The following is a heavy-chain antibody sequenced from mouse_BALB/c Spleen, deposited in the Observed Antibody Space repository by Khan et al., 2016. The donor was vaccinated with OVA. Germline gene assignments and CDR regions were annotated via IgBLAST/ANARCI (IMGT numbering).Heavy chain of an antibody. Sequence: EVELVASGGGLVQPGGFRKLSCAASGFTFSNFGIHWVRQAPEKGLEWVAYISSGSSTIYYADTVKGRFTISRDNPKNTLFLQMSSLRSEDTAMYYCARRRIYDGYYGGAMDYWGQGTSVTVSS. CDR3: ARRRIYDGYYGGAMDY. J-gene: IGHJ4*01. CDR2: ISSGSSTI. D-gene: IGHD2-3*01. CDR1: GFTFSNFG. V-gene: IGHV5-17*02.